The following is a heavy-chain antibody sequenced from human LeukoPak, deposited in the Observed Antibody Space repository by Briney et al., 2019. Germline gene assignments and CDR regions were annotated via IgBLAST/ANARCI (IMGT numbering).Heavy chain of an antibody. V-gene: IGHV3-9*01. Sequence: PGRSLRLSCAASGFTFDDYAMHWVRQAPGKGLEWVSGISWNSGSIGYVDSVKGRFTISRDNAKNSLYLQMNSLRAEDTAVYYCAREWFGEFRYYFDYWGQGTLVTVSS. CDR2: ISWNSGSI. J-gene: IGHJ4*02. CDR1: GFTFDDYA. CDR3: AREWFGEFRYYFDY. D-gene: IGHD3-10*01.